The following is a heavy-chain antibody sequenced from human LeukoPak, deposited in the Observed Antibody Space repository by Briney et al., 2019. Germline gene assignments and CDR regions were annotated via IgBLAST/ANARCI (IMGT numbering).Heavy chain of an antibody. J-gene: IGHJ5*02. D-gene: IGHD3-22*01. CDR1: GGTFSSYA. Sequence: SVKVSCKASGGTFSSYAISWVRQAPGQGLEWMGGIIPIFGTANYAQKFQGRVTITADKSTSTAYMELSRLRSDDTAVYYCASSSTYYDSAVGWFDPWGQGTLVTVSS. V-gene: IGHV1-69*06. CDR3: ASSSTYYDSAVGWFDP. CDR2: IIPIFGTA.